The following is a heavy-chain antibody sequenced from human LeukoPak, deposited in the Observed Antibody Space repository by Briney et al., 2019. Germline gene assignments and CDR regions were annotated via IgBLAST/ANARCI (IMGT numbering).Heavy chain of an antibody. Sequence: GGSLRLSCAASGFTFSSYSMNWVRQAPGKGLEWVSYISSSSSTIYYADSVKGRFTISRDNAKNSLYLQMNSLRAEDTAVYYCARGGKLFSWDTAMVQYYWGQGTLVTVSS. CDR2: ISSSSSTI. D-gene: IGHD5-18*01. CDR3: ARGGKLFSWDTAMVQYY. CDR1: GFTFSSYS. V-gene: IGHV3-48*04. J-gene: IGHJ4*02.